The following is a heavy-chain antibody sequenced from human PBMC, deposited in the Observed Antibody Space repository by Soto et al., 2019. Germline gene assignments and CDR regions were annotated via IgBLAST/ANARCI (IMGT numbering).Heavy chain of an antibody. CDR2: ISGNKGNT. CDR1: YYNFNSYG. J-gene: IGHJ6*02. Sequence: ASVKVSCKPSYYNFNSYGITWVRQAPGQGLEWMGWISGNKGNTNYAEKFQGRVTMTTDTSTSTAYMELRSLRSDDTAVYYCARGGRHCSGGSCYRHSTEFYSGMDVWGQGTKVTVSS. D-gene: IGHD2-15*01. CDR3: ARGGRHCSGGSCYRHSTEFYSGMDV. V-gene: IGHV1-18*04.